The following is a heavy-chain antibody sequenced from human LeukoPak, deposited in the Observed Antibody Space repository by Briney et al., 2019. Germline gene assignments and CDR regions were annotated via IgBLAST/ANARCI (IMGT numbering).Heavy chain of an antibody. CDR2: THYSGSS. CDR1: GASISSDDYY. J-gene: IGHJ5*02. CDR3: AREVRDFWSGSRGWFDP. Sequence: SETLSLTCTVSGASISSDDYYWSWIRQPPGKGLKRIAYTHYSGSSFYNPSLKSRITISVDTSKNQFSLRLSSVTAADTAVYYCAREVRDFWSGSRGWFDPWGQGTLVTVSS. V-gene: IGHV4-30-4*01. D-gene: IGHD3-3*01.